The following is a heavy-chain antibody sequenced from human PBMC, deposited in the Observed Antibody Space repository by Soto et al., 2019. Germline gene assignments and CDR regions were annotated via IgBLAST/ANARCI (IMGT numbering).Heavy chain of an antibody. J-gene: IGHJ3*02. D-gene: IGHD4-17*01. Sequence: GESLKISCAASGFTFSSYSMNWVRQAPGKGLEWVSSISSSSSYIYYADSVKGRFTISRDNAKNSLYLQMNSLRAEDTAVYYCATLPRDYGDFTDAFDIWGQGTMVTVSS. CDR3: ATLPRDYGDFTDAFDI. CDR2: ISSSSSYI. CDR1: GFTFSSYS. V-gene: IGHV3-21*01.